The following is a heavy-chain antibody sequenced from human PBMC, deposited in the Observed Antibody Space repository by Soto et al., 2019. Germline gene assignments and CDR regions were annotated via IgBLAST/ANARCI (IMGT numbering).Heavy chain of an antibody. CDR2: IYTSGST. V-gene: IGHV4-4*07. CDR3: ARDPRGPAVTPPRYYYGMDV. Sequence: PSETLSLTCTVSGGSISSYYWSWIRQPAGKGLEWIGRIYTSGSTNYNPSLKSRVTMSVDTSKNQFSLKLSSVTAADTAVYYCARDPRGPAVTPPRYYYGMDVWGQGTTVTAP. J-gene: IGHJ6*02. D-gene: IGHD4-17*01. CDR1: GGSISSYY.